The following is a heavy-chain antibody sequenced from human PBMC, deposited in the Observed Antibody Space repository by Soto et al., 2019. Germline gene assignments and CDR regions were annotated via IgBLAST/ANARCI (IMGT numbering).Heavy chain of an antibody. Sequence: LRLSCAPSGFTFSTYGMHWVRQAPGKGLEWVAVIWYDGSNQYYADSVKGRFTISRDNSKNMLYLQMNSLRAEDTAVYYCARDLGAFNYGSAYFDYWGQGAPVTVSS. CDR2: IWYDGSNQ. V-gene: IGHV3-33*01. D-gene: IGHD3-10*01. CDR1: GFTFSTYG. J-gene: IGHJ4*02. CDR3: ARDLGAFNYGSAYFDY.